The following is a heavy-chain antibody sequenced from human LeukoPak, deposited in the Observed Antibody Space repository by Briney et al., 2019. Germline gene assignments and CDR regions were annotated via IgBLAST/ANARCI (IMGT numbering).Heavy chain of an antibody. CDR3: ARFHYYGSGYNWFDP. J-gene: IGHJ5*02. CDR1: GFTVSSNY. CDR2: IYSGGST. V-gene: IGHV3-53*01. Sequence: GGSLRLSCAASGFTVSSNYMSWVRQTPGKGLEWVSVIYSGGSTYYADSVKGRFTISRDNSKNTLYLQMNSLRAEDTAVYYCARFHYYGSGYNWFDPWGQGTLVTVSS. D-gene: IGHD3-10*01.